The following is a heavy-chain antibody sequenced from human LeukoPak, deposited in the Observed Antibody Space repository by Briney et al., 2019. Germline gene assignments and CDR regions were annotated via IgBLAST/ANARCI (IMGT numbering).Heavy chain of an antibody. V-gene: IGHV3-7*01. D-gene: IGHD6-13*01. J-gene: IGHJ6*03. CDR3: AREGQQLVLVYYYYMDV. Sequence: GGSLRLSCAASGFTFSSYWMSWVRQAPGKGLEWVANIKQDGSEKYYVDSVKGRFTISGDNAKNSLYLQMNSLRAEDTAVYYCAREGQQLVLVYYYYMDVWGKGTTVTISS. CDR2: IKQDGSEK. CDR1: GFTFSSYW.